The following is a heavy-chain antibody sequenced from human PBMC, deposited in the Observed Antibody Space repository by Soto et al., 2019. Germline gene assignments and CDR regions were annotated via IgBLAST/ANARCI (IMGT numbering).Heavy chain of an antibody. Sequence: SETLSLTCTVSGGSISSSSYYWGWIHQPPGKGLEWIGSIYYSGSTYYNPSLKSRVTISVDTSKNQFSLKLSSVTAADTAVYYCASPAGYCSSTSCYELAYYYYGMDVWGQGTTVTVSS. CDR2: IYYSGST. V-gene: IGHV4-39*01. J-gene: IGHJ6*02. CDR1: GGSISSSSYY. CDR3: ASPAGYCSSTSCYELAYYYYGMDV. D-gene: IGHD2-2*01.